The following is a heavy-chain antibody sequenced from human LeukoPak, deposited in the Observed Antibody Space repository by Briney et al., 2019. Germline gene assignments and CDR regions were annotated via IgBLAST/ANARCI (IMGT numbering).Heavy chain of an antibody. CDR2: IIPIFGTA. D-gene: IGHD2-15*01. V-gene: IGHV1-69*06. Sequence: ASVKVSCKASGGTFSSYAISWVRQAPGQGLEWMGGIIPIFGTANYAQKFQGRVTITADKSTSTAYMELSSLRSEDTAVYYCARVARFCSGGSCYSNWFDPWGQGTLVTVSS. CDR1: GGTFSSYA. J-gene: IGHJ5*02. CDR3: ARVARFCSGGSCYSNWFDP.